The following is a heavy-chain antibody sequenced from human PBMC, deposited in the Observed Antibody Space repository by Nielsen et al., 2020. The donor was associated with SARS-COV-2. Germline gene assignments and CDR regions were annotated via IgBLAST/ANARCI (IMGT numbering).Heavy chain of an antibody. J-gene: IGHJ5*02. V-gene: IGHV3-21*01. CDR2: ISSSRSYI. CDR3: ARVATVTKLDP. D-gene: IGHD4-17*01. CDR1: GFTFSSYS. Sequence: GESLKISCAASGFTFSSYSMNWVRQAPGKGLEWVSSISSSRSYIYYADSVKGRFTISRDNAKNSLYLQMNSLRAEDTAVYYCARVATVTKLDPWGQGTLVTVSS.